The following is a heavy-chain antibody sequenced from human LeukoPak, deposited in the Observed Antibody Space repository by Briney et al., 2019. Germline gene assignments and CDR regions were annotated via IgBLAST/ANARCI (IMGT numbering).Heavy chain of an antibody. CDR3: AKERGVAVAVIDY. Sequence: GGSLRLSCAASGFSFNYYAMHWVRQAPGKGLEWVALIRYDGNYKDYADSVKGRFSISRDNSKNTLYLQMNSLRAEDTAVYYCAKERGVAVAVIDYWGQGTLVTVSS. D-gene: IGHD6-19*01. V-gene: IGHV3-30*02. CDR1: GFSFNYYA. J-gene: IGHJ4*02. CDR2: IRYDGNYK.